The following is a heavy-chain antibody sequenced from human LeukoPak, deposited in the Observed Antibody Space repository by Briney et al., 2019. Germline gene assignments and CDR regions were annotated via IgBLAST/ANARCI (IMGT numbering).Heavy chain of an antibody. CDR1: GGSISSSSYY. J-gene: IGHJ5*02. D-gene: IGHD6-13*01. CDR3: ARQHWSSWYTDITNWFDP. CDR2: IYHSGST. V-gene: IGHV4-39*07. Sequence: SETLSLTCTVSGGSISSSSYYWGWIRQPPGKGLEWIGSIYHSGSTYYNPSLKSRLTISLDTSKNQFSLKLSSVTAADTAVYYCARQHWSSWYTDITNWFDPWGQGTLVTVSS.